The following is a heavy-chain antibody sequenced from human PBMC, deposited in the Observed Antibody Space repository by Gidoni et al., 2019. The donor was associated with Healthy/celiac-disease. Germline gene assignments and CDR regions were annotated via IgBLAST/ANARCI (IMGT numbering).Heavy chain of an antibody. D-gene: IGHD3-22*01. J-gene: IGHJ4*02. CDR3: ARPSRGSGYSGVDY. V-gene: IGHV3-53*01. CDR2: SYSGGRT. Sequence: DVQLVESGGGLIQPGRSLRPSCAASAFPGSSNCMGWVRQAPGKGLEWVSVSYSGGRTYYADSVKCRFTISRDNSKNTLYLKRNSLRAEDTAVYYCARPSRGSGYSGVDYWGQGTLVTVSS. CDR1: AFPGSSNC.